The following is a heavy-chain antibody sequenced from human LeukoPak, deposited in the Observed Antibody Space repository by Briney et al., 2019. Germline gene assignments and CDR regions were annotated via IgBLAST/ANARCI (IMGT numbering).Heavy chain of an antibody. CDR1: GFTFSIYG. V-gene: IGHV3-33*01. CDR3: ARSLSYQLLRFYYYYYGMDV. D-gene: IGHD2-2*01. J-gene: IGHJ6*02. CDR2: IWYDGSNK. Sequence: PGGSLRLSCAAAGFTFSIYGMHWVRQAPGKGLEWVAVIWYDGSNKYYADSVKGRFTISRDNSKNTLYLQMNSLRAEDTAVYYCARSLSYQLLRFYYYYYGMDVWGQGTTVTVSS.